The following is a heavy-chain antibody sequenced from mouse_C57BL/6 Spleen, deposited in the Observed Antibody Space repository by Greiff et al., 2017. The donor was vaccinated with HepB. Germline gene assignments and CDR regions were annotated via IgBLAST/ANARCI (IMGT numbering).Heavy chain of an antibody. CDR2: ISSGSSTI. Sequence: EVQGVESGGGLVKPGGSLKLSCAASGFTFSDYGMHWVRQAPEKGLEWVAYISSGSSTIYYADTVKGRFTSTRDKAKNTLCLQMTSLRSEDTAMYYCERSTVVAPYYFDYWGQGTTLTVSS. V-gene: IGHV5-17*01. CDR3: ERSTVVAPYYFDY. CDR1: GFTFSDYG. J-gene: IGHJ2*01. D-gene: IGHD1-1*01.